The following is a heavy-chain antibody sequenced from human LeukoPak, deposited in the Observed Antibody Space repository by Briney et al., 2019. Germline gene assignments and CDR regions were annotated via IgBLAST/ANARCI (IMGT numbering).Heavy chain of an antibody. J-gene: IGHJ4*02. CDR2: IHHSGNT. CDR3: ARDFLSNRDTAPHF. V-gene: IGHV4-38-2*02. Sequence: SETLSLTCTVSGGSISSHYWGWIRQPPGKGLEWIGSIHHSGNTYCNPSLRSRVTMSVDTSKNQFSLTLSSVTAADTAVYYCARDFLSNRDTAPHFWGQGTLVIVSS. CDR1: GGSISSHY. D-gene: IGHD5-18*01.